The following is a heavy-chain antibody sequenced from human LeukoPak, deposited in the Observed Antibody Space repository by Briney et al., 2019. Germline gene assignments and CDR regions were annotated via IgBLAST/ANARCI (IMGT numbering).Heavy chain of an antibody. J-gene: IGHJ4*02. Sequence: GASVKVSCKASSYAFSNYGISWVRQAPGQGPEWVGWISAYTGNTNYAQKFQGRVTMTEDTSTDTAYMELSSLRSEDTAVYYCATERYSGSYYHFDYWGQGTLVTVSS. CDR2: ISAYTGNT. CDR1: SYAFSNYG. V-gene: IGHV1-18*01. D-gene: IGHD1-26*01. CDR3: ATERYSGSYYHFDY.